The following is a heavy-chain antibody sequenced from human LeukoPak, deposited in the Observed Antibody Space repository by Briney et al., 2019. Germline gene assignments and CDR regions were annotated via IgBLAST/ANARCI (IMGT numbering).Heavy chain of an antibody. V-gene: IGHV1-69*04. Sequence: GASVKVSCKASGGTFSSYAISWVRQAPGQGLEWMGRIIPIFGIANYAQKFQGRVTITADKSTSTAYMELSSLRSEDTAVYYCARAVCYDSSGPDFQHWGQGTLVTVSS. J-gene: IGHJ1*01. CDR1: GGTFSSYA. CDR3: ARAVCYDSSGPDFQH. CDR2: IIPIFGIA. D-gene: IGHD3-22*01.